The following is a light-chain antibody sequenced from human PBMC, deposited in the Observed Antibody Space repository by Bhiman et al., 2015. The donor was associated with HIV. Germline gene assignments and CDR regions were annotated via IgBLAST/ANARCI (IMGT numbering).Light chain of an antibody. CDR3: GTWDSSLTAVV. V-gene: IGLV1-50*01. Sequence: QSVLAQPPSVSGAPGQRVTISCTGSSSNIGADFDVNWYQQLPGTVPKLLIYDNNNRPXGVPDRFSGSKSGTSASLGITGLQTGDEADYSCGTWDSSLTAVVFGGGTKLTVL. CDR1: SSNIGADFD. J-gene: IGLJ2*01. CDR2: DNN.